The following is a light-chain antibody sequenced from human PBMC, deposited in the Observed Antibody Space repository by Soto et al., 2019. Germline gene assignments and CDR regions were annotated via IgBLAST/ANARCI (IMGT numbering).Light chain of an antibody. CDR3: MQGTHWPIT. J-gene: IGKJ5*01. CDR1: QSLVHSDGIAY. V-gene: IGKV2-30*02. CDR2: KVS. Sequence: AVLIHSPVSPPVTLGQPASISCRSHQSLVHSDGIAYFSWFQQRPGRSPRRLIYKVSNRDSGVPARFSGSGSGTDFALKISRVEAEDVGVYYCMQGTHWPITFGQGTRLENK.